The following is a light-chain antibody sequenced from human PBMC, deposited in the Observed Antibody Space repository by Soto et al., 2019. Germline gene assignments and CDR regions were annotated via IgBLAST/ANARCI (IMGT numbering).Light chain of an antibody. J-gene: IGLJ1*01. CDR1: SSDVGSYNL. V-gene: IGLV2-23*01. Sequence: QSVLTQPASVSGSPGQSITISCTGTSSDVGSYNLVSWYQQHPGKAPKLIIYEGSKWPSGVSNRFSGSKSGNTASLTISGLQAEDEADYYCCSYAGSNNPYVFGAGTKGTV. CDR3: CSYAGSNNPYV. CDR2: EGS.